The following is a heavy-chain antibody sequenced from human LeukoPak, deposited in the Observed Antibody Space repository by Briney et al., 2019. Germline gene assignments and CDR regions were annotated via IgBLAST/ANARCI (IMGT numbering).Heavy chain of an antibody. CDR2: IIPIFGTA. D-gene: IGHD4-23*01. V-gene: IGHV1-69*13. CDR1: GGTFSSYA. Sequence: ASVEVSCKASGGTFSSYAISWVRQAPGQGLEWMGGIIPIFGTANYAQKFQGRVTITADESTSTAYMELSSLRSEDTAVYYCANYGGNSYYYYYGMGVWGQGTTVTVSS. CDR3: ANYGGNSYYYYYGMGV. J-gene: IGHJ6*02.